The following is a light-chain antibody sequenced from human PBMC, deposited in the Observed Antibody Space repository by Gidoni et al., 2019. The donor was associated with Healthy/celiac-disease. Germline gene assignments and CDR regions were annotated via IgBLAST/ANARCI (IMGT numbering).Light chain of an antibody. CDR3: QKYNSAPPGT. V-gene: IGKV1-27*01. J-gene: IGKJ1*01. CDR1: RGISNY. Sequence: DIQMTQSPSSLSASVGDRVTITCRASRGISNYLAWYQQKPGKVPKLLIYAASTLQSGVPSRFSGSGSGTDFTLTISSLQPEDVATYYCQKYNSAPPGTFGQGTKVEIK. CDR2: AAS.